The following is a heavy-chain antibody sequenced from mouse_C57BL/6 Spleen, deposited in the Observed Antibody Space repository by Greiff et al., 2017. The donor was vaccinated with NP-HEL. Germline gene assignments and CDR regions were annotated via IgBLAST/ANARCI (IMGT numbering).Heavy chain of an antibody. CDR3: ARYPDYYGSSYYAMDY. J-gene: IGHJ4*01. CDR2: INPSSGYT. Sequence: VQLQQSGAELARPGASVKMSCKASGYTFTSYTMHWVKQRPGQGLEWIGYINPSSGYTKYNQKFKDKATLTADKSSSTAYMQLSSLTSEDSAVYYCARYPDYYGSSYYAMDYWGQGTSVTVSS. V-gene: IGHV1-4*01. D-gene: IGHD1-1*01. CDR1: GYTFTSYT.